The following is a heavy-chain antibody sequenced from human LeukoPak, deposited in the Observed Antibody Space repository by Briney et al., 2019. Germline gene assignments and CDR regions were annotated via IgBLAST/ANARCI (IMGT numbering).Heavy chain of an antibody. Sequence: GGSLRLSCAASGFTFTNYWMSWVRQAPGTGVEWVANIKQDGNEKYYVDSVRGRFTITRDNAKNSRYLQMNSLRAEDTAVYYCARGGTSGYSSSLHFWGGNYYFDYWGQGTLVTVSS. CDR1: GFTFTNYW. CDR2: IKQDGNEK. CDR3: ARGGTSGYSSSLHFWGGNYYFDY. V-gene: IGHV3-7*01. D-gene: IGHD6-13*01. J-gene: IGHJ4*02.